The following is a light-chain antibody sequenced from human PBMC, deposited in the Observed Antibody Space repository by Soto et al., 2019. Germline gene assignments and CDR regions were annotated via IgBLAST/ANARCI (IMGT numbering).Light chain of an antibody. J-gene: IGLJ1*01. V-gene: IGLV2-14*01. CDR3: LSFTTTSTHV. CDR1: SSDIGAYDY. CDR2: EVN. Sequence: VLTQPASLSGSPGQSITISCTGTSSDIGAYDYVSWFQQHPGKAPKLMISEVNNRPSGVSNRFSGSKSGNTAYLTISGLQVEDEAEYFCLSFTTTSTHVFGTGTKVTVL.